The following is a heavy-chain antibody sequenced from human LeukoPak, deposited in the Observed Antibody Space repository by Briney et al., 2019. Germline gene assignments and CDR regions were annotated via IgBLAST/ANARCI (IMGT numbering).Heavy chain of an antibody. V-gene: IGHV3-43D*03. CDR1: GFTFDDYA. CDR2: ISWDGGST. D-gene: IGHD6-19*01. CDR3: AKDQGPGWRGSFDP. Sequence: GSLRLSCAASGFTFDDYAMHWVRQAPGKGLEWVSLISWDGGSTYYADSVKGRFTISRDNSKNSLYLQMNSLRAEDTALYYCAKDQGPGWRGSFDPWGQGTLVTVSS. J-gene: IGHJ5*02.